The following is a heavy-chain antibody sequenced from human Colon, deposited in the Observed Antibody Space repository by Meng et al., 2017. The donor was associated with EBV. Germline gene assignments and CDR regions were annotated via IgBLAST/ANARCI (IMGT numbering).Heavy chain of an antibody. CDR1: GGSMSSGNYY. V-gene: IGHV4-30-4*01. CDR2: IHHSGSA. D-gene: IGHD2-21*01. J-gene: IGHJ4*02. Sequence: GLLREAVQVLVDPPQPLSLTCTVSGGSMSSGNYYWSWIRQPPGKGLEWIGYIHHSGSAYYNPSLKSRVSISVDTSKNQFSLNLNSMTAADTAVYYCASFDHIPRRNYFDYWGQGTLVTVSS. CDR3: ASFDHIPRRNYFDY.